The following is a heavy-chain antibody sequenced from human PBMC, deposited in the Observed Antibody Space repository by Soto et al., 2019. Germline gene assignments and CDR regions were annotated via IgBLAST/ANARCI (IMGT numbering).Heavy chain of an antibody. V-gene: IGHV3-15*01. CDR2: IKSKTDGGTT. J-gene: IGHJ6*02. Sequence: GGSLSLSCAASGLTFSKVWMDWVRQAPGKGLEWVGRIKSKTDGGTTDYAAFVKGRFTISRDDSEDTLFLQMNSLRAEDTAVYYCAKFSGSWTYYDYGMDVWGHGTTVTVSS. CDR3: AKFSGSWTYYDYGMDV. D-gene: IGHD1-26*01. CDR1: GLTFSKVW.